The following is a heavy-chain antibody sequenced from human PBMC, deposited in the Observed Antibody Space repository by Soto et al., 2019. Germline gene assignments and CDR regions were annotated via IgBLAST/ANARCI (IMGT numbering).Heavy chain of an antibody. V-gene: IGHV1-69*02. CDR2: ITPILGIA. CDR1: GGTFSSYS. J-gene: IGHJ6*02. CDR3: ASADYSRVVVSATSGWYYYYGMDV. D-gene: IGHD2-15*01. Sequence: QVQLVQSGAEVKKPGSSVKVSCKASGGTFSSYSISWVRQAPGQGLEWMGRITPILGIANYAQKFQGRVTITADKTTYTADRELSSLRSEDTAVYYFASADYSRVVVSATSGWYYYYGMDVWGQGTTVTVSS.